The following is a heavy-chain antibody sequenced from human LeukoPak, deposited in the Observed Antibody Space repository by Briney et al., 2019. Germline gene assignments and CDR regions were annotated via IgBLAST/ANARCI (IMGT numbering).Heavy chain of an antibody. J-gene: IGHJ5*02. D-gene: IGHD3-10*01. CDR3: AFYYYGSGSYPGGWFDP. V-gene: IGHV1-46*01. Sequence: ASVKVSCKASGYTFTSYYMHWVRQAPGQGLEWMGIINPSGGSTSYAQKFQGRVTMTRDTSTSTVYMELSSLRSGDTAVYYCAFYYYGSGSYPGGWFDPWGQGTLVTVSS. CDR1: GYTFTSYY. CDR2: INPSGGST.